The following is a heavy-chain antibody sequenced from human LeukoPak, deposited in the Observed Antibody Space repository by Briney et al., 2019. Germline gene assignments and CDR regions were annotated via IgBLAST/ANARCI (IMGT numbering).Heavy chain of an antibody. Sequence: EASVKVSCKASGYTFTSYGISWVRQAPGQGLEWMGWISAYNGNTNYAQKLQGRVTMTTDTSTSTAYMELRSLRSDDTAVYYCARAVRIFGVVIKPYYFDYWGQGTLVTVSS. CDR1: GYTFTSYG. CDR2: ISAYNGNT. CDR3: ARAVRIFGVVIKPYYFDY. V-gene: IGHV1-18*01. D-gene: IGHD3-3*01. J-gene: IGHJ4*02.